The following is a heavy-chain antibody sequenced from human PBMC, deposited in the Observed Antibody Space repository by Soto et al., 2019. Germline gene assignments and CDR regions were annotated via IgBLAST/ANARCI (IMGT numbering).Heavy chain of an antibody. Sequence: QVQLQESGPGLVKPSETLSLTCTVSGASLTSGTFYWSWVRQPPGKGLELIGYVYHTGDTKYNPSLQSRVTISLDTSKNQFSLKLKSVTAADTAIYHCAREMTIWGQGALVTVSS. CDR3: AREMTI. J-gene: IGHJ4*02. V-gene: IGHV4-61*01. CDR2: VYHTGDT. CDR1: GASLTSGTFY.